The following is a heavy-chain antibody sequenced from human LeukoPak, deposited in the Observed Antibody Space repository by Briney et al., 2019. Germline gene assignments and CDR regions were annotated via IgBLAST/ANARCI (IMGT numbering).Heavy chain of an antibody. V-gene: IGHV3-23*01. CDR2: ISGSGTSA. J-gene: IGHJ6*03. CDR1: GFTFSSYA. CDR3: AKVLGQPIRLGYMDV. Sequence: GGSLRLSCAASGFTFSSYAMTWVRQAPGEGLQWVSGISGSGTSAYYADSVRGRFTISRDNSKNTLYLQMNSLRAEDTAVYYCAKVLGQPIRLGYMDVWGKGTTVTVSS. D-gene: IGHD6-19*01.